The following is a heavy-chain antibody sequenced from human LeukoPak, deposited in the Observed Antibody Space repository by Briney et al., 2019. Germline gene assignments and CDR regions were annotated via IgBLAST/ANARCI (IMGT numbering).Heavy chain of an antibody. Sequence: SETLSLTCAVYGGSFSGYYWSWIRQPPGKGLEWIGEINHSGSINYNPSLKSRVTISVDTSKNQFSLKLSSVTAADTAVYYCARAPYTYYYGSGSSRWFDPWGQGTLVTVSS. D-gene: IGHD3-10*01. CDR2: INHSGSI. CDR1: GGSFSGYY. CDR3: ARAPYTYYYGSGSSRWFDP. J-gene: IGHJ5*02. V-gene: IGHV4-34*01.